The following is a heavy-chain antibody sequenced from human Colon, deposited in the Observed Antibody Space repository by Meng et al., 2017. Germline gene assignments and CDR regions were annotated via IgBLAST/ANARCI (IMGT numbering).Heavy chain of an antibody. V-gene: IGHV3-48*03. Sequence: SCAASGFTFSISEMTWGRQAPGKGLGWGSYISSSGSTIYYADSVKGRFTISRDNAKNSLYLQMHSLRAEDTAVYYCARDSQDSGWVQLIPAGAFDIWGQGTMVTVSS. J-gene: IGHJ3*02. CDR3: ARDSQDSGWVQLIPAGAFDI. D-gene: IGHD1-1*01. CDR2: ISSSGSTI. CDR1: GFTFSISE.